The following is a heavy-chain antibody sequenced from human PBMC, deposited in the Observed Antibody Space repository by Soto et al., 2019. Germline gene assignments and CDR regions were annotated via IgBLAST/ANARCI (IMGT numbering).Heavy chain of an antibody. CDR1: EVNFIGYA. Sequence: GPKRLWYGASEVNFIGYAFSWVSKTPAQLLEWVSAISGSGGSTYYADSVKGRFTISRDNSKNTLYLQMNSLRAEDTAVYYCAREDIVVVVAAIHNAFDIWGQGTTVT. D-gene: IGHD2-15*01. V-gene: IGHV3-23*01. CDR3: AREDIVVVVAAIHNAFDI. J-gene: IGHJ3*02. CDR2: ISGSGGST.